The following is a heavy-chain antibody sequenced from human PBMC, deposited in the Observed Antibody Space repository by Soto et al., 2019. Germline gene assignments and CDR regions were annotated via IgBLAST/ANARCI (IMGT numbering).Heavy chain of an antibody. Sequence: LGGSLRLSCAPSGFTFSCYAMSWVRQAPGKGLAWVSAISGSGGSTYYADSVKGRFTISSGNSKNTHYLQMNSLSAADTAVYYCAKDRMATSQITDAFDIWGQGTMGTVSS. CDR2: ISGSGGST. D-gene: IGHD5-12*01. CDR1: GFTFSCYA. V-gene: IGHV3-23*01. J-gene: IGHJ3*02. CDR3: AKDRMATSQITDAFDI.